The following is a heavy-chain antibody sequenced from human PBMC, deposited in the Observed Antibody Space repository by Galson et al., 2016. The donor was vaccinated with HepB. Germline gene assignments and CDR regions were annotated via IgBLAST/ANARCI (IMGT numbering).Heavy chain of an antibody. D-gene: IGHD3-16*01. Sequence: LSLTCTVSGSSLTTYYWSWVRQPPGKGLEWIAYFYFSGSTNYNPSLKSRVTVSFDTSKNQFSLKLNSLTAADTAVYYCARDAGGPCDLWGRGTLVSVSS. J-gene: IGHJ2*01. CDR3: ARDAGGPCDL. V-gene: IGHV4-59*01. CDR2: FYFSGST. CDR1: GSSLTTYY.